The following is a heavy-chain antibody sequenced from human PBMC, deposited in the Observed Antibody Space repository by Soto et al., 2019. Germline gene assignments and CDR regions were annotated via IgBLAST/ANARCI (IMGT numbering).Heavy chain of an antibody. CDR3: AKGKYDASGSFYNNLDY. V-gene: IGHV3-23*01. CDR2: ISGSGGST. J-gene: IGHJ4*02. CDR1: GFTFSSYA. Sequence: EVQLLESGGGLVQPGGSLRLSCAASGFTFSSYAMSWVRQAPGKGLEWVSAISGSGGSTYYADSVKGRFTISRDNSKNTLYVQMNSLRAEDTAVYYCAKGKYDASGSFYNNLDYWGQGTVVTVSS. D-gene: IGHD3-10*01.